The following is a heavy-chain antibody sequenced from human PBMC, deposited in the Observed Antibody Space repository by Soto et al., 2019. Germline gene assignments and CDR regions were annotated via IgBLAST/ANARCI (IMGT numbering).Heavy chain of an antibody. V-gene: IGHV6-1*01. CDR1: GDSVSSKSAT. Sequence: SQTLSLTCAISGDSVSSKSATWNWIRQSPSRGLEWLGRTYYRSKWFFDYAVSVKSRITINPDTSKNQFSLHLNSVTPEDTALYYFARGGFPLVRGVTPNTWFDPWGPEALDTAST. CDR2: TYYRSKWFF. J-gene: IGHJ5*02. CDR3: ARGGFPLVRGVTPNTWFDP. D-gene: IGHD3-10*01.